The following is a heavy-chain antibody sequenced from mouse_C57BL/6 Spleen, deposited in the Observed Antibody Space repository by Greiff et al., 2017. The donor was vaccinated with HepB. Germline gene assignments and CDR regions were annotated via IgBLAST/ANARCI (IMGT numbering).Heavy chain of an antibody. V-gene: IGHV1-69*01. CDR1: GYTFTSYW. Sequence: VQLQESGAELVMPGASVKLSCKASGYTFTSYWMHWVKQRPGQGLEWIGEIDPSDSYTNYNQKFKGKSTLTVDKSSSTAYMQLSSLTSEDSAVYYCARNNYGSSLYAMDYWGQGTSVTVSS. D-gene: IGHD1-1*01. CDR3: ARNNYGSSLYAMDY. J-gene: IGHJ4*01. CDR2: IDPSDSYT.